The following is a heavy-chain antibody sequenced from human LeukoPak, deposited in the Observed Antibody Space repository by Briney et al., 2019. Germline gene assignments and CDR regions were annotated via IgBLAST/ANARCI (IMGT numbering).Heavy chain of an antibody. Sequence: ASVKVSCKVSGYTLTELSMHWVRQAPGTGLEWMGGFDPEDGETIYAQKFQGRVTMTEDTSTDTAYMELSSLRSEDTAVYYCATEVSPYYDFWSGYYMDVWGKGTTVTVSS. CDR1: GYTLTELS. D-gene: IGHD3-3*01. V-gene: IGHV1-24*01. CDR3: ATEVSPYYDFWSGYYMDV. J-gene: IGHJ6*03. CDR2: FDPEDGET.